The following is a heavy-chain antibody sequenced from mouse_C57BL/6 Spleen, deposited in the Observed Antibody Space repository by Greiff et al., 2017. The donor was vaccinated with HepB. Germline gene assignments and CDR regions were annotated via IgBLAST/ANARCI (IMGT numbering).Heavy chain of an antibody. Sequence: QVQLQQPGAELVMPGASVKLSCKASGYTFTSYWMNWVKQRPGQGLEWIGEIDPSDSYTNYNQKFKGKSTLTVDKSSSTAYMQLSSLTSEDSAVYYCALGGWSGRVFDYWGQGTTLTVSS. D-gene: IGHD3-3*01. CDR1: GYTFTSYW. CDR3: ALGGWSGRVFDY. V-gene: IGHV1-69*01. CDR2: IDPSDSYT. J-gene: IGHJ2*01.